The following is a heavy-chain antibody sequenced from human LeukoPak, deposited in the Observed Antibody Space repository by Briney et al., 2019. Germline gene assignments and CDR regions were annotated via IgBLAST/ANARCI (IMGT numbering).Heavy chain of an antibody. Sequence: SETLSLTCTVSGGSISSYYWSWIRQPPGKGLEWIGYIYYSGSTNYNPSLKSRVTISVDTSKNQFSLKLSSVTAADTAVYYCARDFLFGVVKNWFDPWGQGTLVTVSS. V-gene: IGHV4-59*12. CDR1: GGSISSYY. CDR2: IYYSGST. D-gene: IGHD3-3*01. CDR3: ARDFLFGVVKNWFDP. J-gene: IGHJ5*02.